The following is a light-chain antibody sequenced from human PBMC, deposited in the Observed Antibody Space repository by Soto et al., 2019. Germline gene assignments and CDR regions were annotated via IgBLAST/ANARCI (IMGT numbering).Light chain of an antibody. V-gene: IGKV3-15*01. J-gene: IGKJ4*01. CDR3: QQYKHWPPA. CDR2: GAS. CDR1: QSISSN. Sequence: EMVMTQSPATLSVSPGERATLSYRASQSISSNLAWFQQKPGQGPRLLILGASTRATGVPARFSGSGSGTEFTLTISSLQSEDFAIYFCQQYKHWPPAFGGGTKVEI.